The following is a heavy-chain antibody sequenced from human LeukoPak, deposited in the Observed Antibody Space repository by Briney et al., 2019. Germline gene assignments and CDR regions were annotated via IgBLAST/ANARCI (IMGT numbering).Heavy chain of an antibody. CDR1: GGSFSGYY. CDR2: IYYSGST. Sequence: SETLSLTCAVYGGSFSGYYWSWIRQHPGKGLEWIGYIYYSGSTSYNPSLKSRLTLSVDTSKNQFSLNLSSVTAADTAVYYCARVIAAAEGAFDIWGQGTMVTVSS. V-gene: IGHV4-31*11. CDR3: ARVIAAAEGAFDI. J-gene: IGHJ3*02. D-gene: IGHD6-13*01.